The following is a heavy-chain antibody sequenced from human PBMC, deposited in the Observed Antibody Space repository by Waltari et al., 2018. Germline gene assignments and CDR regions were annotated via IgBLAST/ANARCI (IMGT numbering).Heavy chain of an antibody. D-gene: IGHD5-18*01. V-gene: IGHV3-21*01. CDR2: ISSSSSYI. CDR1: GFTFSSYI. J-gene: IGHJ4*02. CDR3: ASLAVDTAMVTDY. Sequence: EVQLVESGGGLVKPGGSLSLSCAASGFTFSSYIMNWVRQAPGKGLEWVSSISSSSSYIYYADSVKGRFTISRDNAKNSLYLQMNSLRAEDTAVYYCASLAVDTAMVTDYWGQGTLVTVSS.